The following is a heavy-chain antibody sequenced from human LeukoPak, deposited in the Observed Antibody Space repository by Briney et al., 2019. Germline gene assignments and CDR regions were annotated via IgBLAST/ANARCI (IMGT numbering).Heavy chain of an antibody. CDR3: ARDQGYCSGGSCYSREYDYYGMDV. D-gene: IGHD2-15*01. V-gene: IGHV1-69*06. CDR2: IIPIFGTA. Sequence: SVKVSCKASGGTFSSYAISWVRQAPGQGLEWMGGIIPIFGTANYAQKFQGRVTITADKSTSTAYMELSSLRSEDTAVYYCARDQGYCSGGSCYSREYDYYGMDVWGKGTTVTVSS. CDR1: GGTFSSYA. J-gene: IGHJ6*04.